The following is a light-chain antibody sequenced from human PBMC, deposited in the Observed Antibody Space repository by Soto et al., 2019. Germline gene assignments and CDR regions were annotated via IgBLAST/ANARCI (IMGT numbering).Light chain of an antibody. CDR2: GAS. CDR1: QSVSSN. J-gene: IGKJ5*01. V-gene: IGKV3-15*01. Sequence: EIVMTQSPATLSVSPGERATLSCRASQSVSSNLAWYQQNRGQAPRLLIYGASTRATGIPARLSGSGSGTDFTLNISSLQSEDFAVYYCQQYNNWPPITFGQGTRLEIK. CDR3: QQYNNWPPIT.